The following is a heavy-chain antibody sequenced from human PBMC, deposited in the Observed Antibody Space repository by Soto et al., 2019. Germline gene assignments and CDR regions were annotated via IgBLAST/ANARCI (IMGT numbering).Heavy chain of an antibody. CDR1: GGSVRAPDW. J-gene: IGHJ5*01. CDR2: VHISGHS. CDR3: ARVRQGCSANNCYFDP. Sequence: SETLSLTCTLSGGSVRAPDWWNWVRQSPDKGLEWIAEVHISGHSNYNPSLRSRVSVSIDSSKSQFYLNLNSVTAADTAIYYCARVRQGCSANNCYFDPWGQGTKVTVYS. D-gene: IGHD1-1*01. V-gene: IGHV4-4*02.